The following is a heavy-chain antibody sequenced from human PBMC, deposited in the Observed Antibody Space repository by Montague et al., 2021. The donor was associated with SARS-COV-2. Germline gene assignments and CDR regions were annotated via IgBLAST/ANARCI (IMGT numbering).Heavy chain of an antibody. CDR3: AGHSGSSPFDD. CDR1: GGSISSSNYN. J-gene: IGHJ4*02. Sequence: SETLSLTCTVSGGSISSSNYNWGWIRQPPGKGLGWIGSLYYSGSTYYTPSLESRVTISVDTSKNQFSLKLSSVTAADTAVYYCAGHSGSSPFDDWGQGTLVTVSS. V-gene: IGHV4-39*01. CDR2: LYYSGST. D-gene: IGHD6-13*01.